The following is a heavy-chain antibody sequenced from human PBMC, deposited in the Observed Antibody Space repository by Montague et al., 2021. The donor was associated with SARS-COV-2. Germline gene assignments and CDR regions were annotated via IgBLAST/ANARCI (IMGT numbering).Heavy chain of an antibody. D-gene: IGHD3-10*01. Sequence: SETLSLTCTVSGGSISSGSYYWSWLRQPPGKGLEWIGEINHSGSANYNPSLKSRVTISVDTSKNQFSLKLSSVTAADTSVYYCASVRYYVSVTSLGMDVWGQGTTVTVSS. CDR2: INHSGSA. CDR3: ASVRYYVSVTSLGMDV. J-gene: IGHJ6*02. V-gene: IGHV4-39*07. CDR1: GGSISSGSYY.